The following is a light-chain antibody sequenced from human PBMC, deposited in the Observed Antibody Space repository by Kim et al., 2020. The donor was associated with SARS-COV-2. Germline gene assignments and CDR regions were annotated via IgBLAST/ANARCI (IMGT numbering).Light chain of an antibody. V-gene: IGLV3-1*01. J-gene: IGLJ1*01. CDR3: QAWDSKTVG. CDR2: EDT. CDR1: KLGDKY. Sequence: SYELTQPPSVSVSPGQTARITCSGDKLGDKYTYWYQQRPGQAPVLVMSEDTKRPSGIPERCSGSNSGNTATLTISETQAVDEAAYNCQAWDSKTVGFGT.